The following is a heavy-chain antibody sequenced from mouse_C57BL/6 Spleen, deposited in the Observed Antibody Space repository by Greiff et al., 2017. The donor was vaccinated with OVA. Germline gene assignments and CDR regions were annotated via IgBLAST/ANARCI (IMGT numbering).Heavy chain of an antibody. CDR1: GYAFSSSW. V-gene: IGHV1-82*01. CDR3: ARCYDYDEDWYFDV. J-gene: IGHJ1*03. CDR2: IYPGAGDT. Sequence: QVQLQQSGPELVKPGASVKISCKASGYAFSSSWMNWVKQRPGKGLAWIGRIYPGAGDTNYNGKFKGKATLTADKSSSTAYMQLSSLTSEDSAVDFCARCYDYDEDWYFDVWGTGTTVTVSS. D-gene: IGHD2-4*01.